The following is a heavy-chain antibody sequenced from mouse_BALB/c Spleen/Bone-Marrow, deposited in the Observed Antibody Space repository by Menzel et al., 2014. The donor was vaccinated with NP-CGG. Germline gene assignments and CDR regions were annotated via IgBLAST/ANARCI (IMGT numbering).Heavy chain of an antibody. CDR3: ARDEDYAMDY. CDR1: GFTFSSFG. CDR2: ISSGSSTI. V-gene: IGHV5-17*02. Sequence: EVQLRQSGGGLVQPGGSRKLSCAASGFTFSSFGMHWVRQAPEKGLEWVAYISSGSSTIYYADTVKGRFTISRDNPKNTLFLQMTSLRSEDTAMYYCARDEDYAMDYWGQGTSVTVSS. J-gene: IGHJ4*01.